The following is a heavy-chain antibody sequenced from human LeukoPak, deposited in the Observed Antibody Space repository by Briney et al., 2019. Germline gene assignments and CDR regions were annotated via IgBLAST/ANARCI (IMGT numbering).Heavy chain of an antibody. J-gene: IGHJ4*02. CDR3: AGDLQPYCSGGSCYPFDY. CDR2: ISSSSTYI. V-gene: IGHV3-21*01. CDR1: GFTFSSYA. D-gene: IGHD2-15*01. Sequence: GGSLRLSCAASGFTFSSYAMHWVRQAPGKGLEWVSSISSSSTYIYYADSAKGRFTISRDNAKNSLYLQMNSLRAEDTAVYYCAGDLQPYCSGGSCYPFDYWGQGTLVTVSS.